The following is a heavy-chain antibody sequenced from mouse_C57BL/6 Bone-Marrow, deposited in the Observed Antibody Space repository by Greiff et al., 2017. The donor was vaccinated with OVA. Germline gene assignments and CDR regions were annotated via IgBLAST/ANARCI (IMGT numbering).Heavy chain of an antibody. CDR3: ARKNYPWYYFDY. D-gene: IGHD1-1*02. V-gene: IGHV5-12*01. CDR2: ISNGGGST. CDR1: GFTFSDYY. J-gene: IGHJ2*01. Sequence: SGGGLVQPGGSLKLSCAASGFTFSDYYMYWVRQTPEKRLEWVAYISNGGGSTYYPDTVKGRFTISRDNAKNTLYLQMSRLKSEDTAMYYCARKNYPWYYFDYWGQGTTLTVSS.